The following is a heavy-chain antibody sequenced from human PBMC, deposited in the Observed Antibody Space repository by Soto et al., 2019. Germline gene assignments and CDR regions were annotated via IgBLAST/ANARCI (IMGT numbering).Heavy chain of an antibody. CDR3: VRDFEY. CDR2: INSDGSST. J-gene: IGHJ4*02. Sequence: EVQLLESGGGLVQPGGSLRPSCEASGFTFSTYWMHWVRQAPGKGLVWVSRINSDGSSTNYADSVKGRVTISRDNAKNTLYLQMNSLRAEDTAVYYCVRDFEYWGQGTLVTVSS. CDR1: GFTFSTYW. V-gene: IGHV3-74*01.